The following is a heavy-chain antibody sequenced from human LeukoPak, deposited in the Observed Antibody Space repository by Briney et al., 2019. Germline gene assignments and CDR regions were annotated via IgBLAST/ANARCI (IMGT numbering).Heavy chain of an antibody. Sequence: GGSLRLSCAASGFTFRDFAMSWVRQAPGKGLEWVSAISGDAHSTYYADSLKGRFTISRDNSKNTLYLHMNSLRAADTATYFCVKDAPLPFDFWGQGALVIVSS. CDR3: VKDAPLPFDF. V-gene: IGHV3-23*01. CDR1: GFTFRDFA. J-gene: IGHJ4*02. CDR2: ISGDAHST.